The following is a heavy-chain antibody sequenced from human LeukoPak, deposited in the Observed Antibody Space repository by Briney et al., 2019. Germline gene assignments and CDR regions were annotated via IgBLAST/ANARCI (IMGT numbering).Heavy chain of an antibody. CDR3: ARDVGATLDY. CDR2: IKQDATEK. CDR1: GITFGTYW. J-gene: IGHJ4*02. D-gene: IGHD1-26*01. Sequence: GGSLRLSCVVSGITFGTYWMSWVRQAPGKGLEWVANIKQDATEKYYVDSVKGRFTISRDNAKNSLYLQMNSLRAEDTAAYYCARDVGATLDYWGQGTLVTVSS. V-gene: IGHV3-7*03.